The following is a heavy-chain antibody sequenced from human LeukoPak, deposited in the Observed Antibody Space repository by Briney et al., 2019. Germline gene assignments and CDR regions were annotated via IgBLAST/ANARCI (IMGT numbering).Heavy chain of an antibody. CDR2: FDPEDGET. D-gene: IGHD4-11*01. V-gene: IGHV1-24*01. J-gene: IGHJ3*02. Sequence: ASVKVSCKVSGYTLTELSMHWVRQAPGKGLEWMGGFDPEDGETIYAQKFQGRVTTTEDTSTDTAYMELSNLRSEDTAVYYCATGLPRPVHAFDIWGQGTMVTVSS. CDR1: GYTLTELS. CDR3: ATGLPRPVHAFDI.